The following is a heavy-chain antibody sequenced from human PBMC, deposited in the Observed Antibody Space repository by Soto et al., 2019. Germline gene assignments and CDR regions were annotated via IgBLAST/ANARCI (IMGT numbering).Heavy chain of an antibody. J-gene: IGHJ4*02. Sequence: SETLSLTCAVYGGSFSGYYWSWIRQPPGKGLEWIGEINHSGSTNYNPSLKSRVTISVDTSKNQFSLKLSSVTAADTAVYYCARTRVRGALPTKYYFDDWGQGTLVTVSS. CDR1: GGSFSGYY. CDR3: ARTRVRGALPTKYYFDD. D-gene: IGHD3-10*01. V-gene: IGHV4-34*01. CDR2: INHSGST.